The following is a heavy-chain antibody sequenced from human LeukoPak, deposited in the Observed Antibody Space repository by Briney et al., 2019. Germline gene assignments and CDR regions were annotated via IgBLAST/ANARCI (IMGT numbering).Heavy chain of an antibody. V-gene: IGHV1-69*04. CDR2: IIPILGIA. CDR1: GGTFSSYA. CDR3: ARDRVSSEDYYYGMDV. J-gene: IGHJ6*02. D-gene: IGHD3-22*01. Sequence: ASVKVSCKASGGTFSSYAISWVRQAPGQGLEWMGRIIPILGIANYAQKFQGRVTITADKSTSTAYMELSSLRSEDTAVYYCARDRVSSEDYYYGMDVWGQGTTVTVSS.